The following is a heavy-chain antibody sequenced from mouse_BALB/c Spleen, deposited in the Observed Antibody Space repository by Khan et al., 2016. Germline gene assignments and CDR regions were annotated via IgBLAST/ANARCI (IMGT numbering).Heavy chain of an antibody. J-gene: IGHJ2*01. CDR3: ARGMITAEDY. V-gene: IGHV14-3*02. CDR2: IDPATGNT. CDR1: GFNIKDTY. Sequence: VQLQQSGAELVKPGASVKLSCIGSGFNIKDTYIHWVMQRPEQGLEWIGRIDPATGNTKYDPKFQGKATITADTSSNTAYLQLSSLTSEDTAVYYCARGMITAEDYWGQGTTLTVSS. D-gene: IGHD2-4*01.